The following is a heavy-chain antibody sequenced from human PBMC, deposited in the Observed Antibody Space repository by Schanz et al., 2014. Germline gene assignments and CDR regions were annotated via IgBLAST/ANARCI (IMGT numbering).Heavy chain of an antibody. J-gene: IGHJ3*01. Sequence: QVQLVQSGAEVKKPGVSVKVSCKASGYTFTTYYIHWVRQAPGQGLEWMGWISPYNGHTEYGKKFQGTFTMPTNASTTTAYLKLRMLTSDDTAVFYCARGLHYDVDASFRSYDAFDVWGQGTKVTVSP. V-gene: IGHV1-18*04. D-gene: IGHD3-10*02. CDR2: ISPYNGHT. CDR3: ARGLHYDVDASFRSYDAFDV. CDR1: GYTFTTYY.